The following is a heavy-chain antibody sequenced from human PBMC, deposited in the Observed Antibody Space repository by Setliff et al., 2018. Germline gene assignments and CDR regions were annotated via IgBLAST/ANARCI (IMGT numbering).Heavy chain of an antibody. CDR3: ARQRWTSGYCSGGSCLMDY. CDR1: GYSFTSYW. CDR2: IYPGDSDT. D-gene: IGHD2-15*01. J-gene: IGHJ4*02. V-gene: IGHV5-51*01. Sequence: GESLKISCKGSGYSFTSYWIAWVRQMPGKGLEWMGIIYPGDSDTRYSPSFQGQVTISADKSISTAYLQWSSLKASDTAMYYCARQRWTSGYCSGGSCLMDYWGQGTLVTVSS.